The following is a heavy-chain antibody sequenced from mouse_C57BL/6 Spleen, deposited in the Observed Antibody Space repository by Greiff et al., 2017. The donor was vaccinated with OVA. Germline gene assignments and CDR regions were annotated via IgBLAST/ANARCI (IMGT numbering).Heavy chain of an antibody. V-gene: IGHV3-6*01. D-gene: IGHD1-3*01. CDR2: ISYDGSN. CDR1: GYSITSGYY. J-gene: IGHJ2*01. CDR3: ARDNSFFDY. Sequence: EVKLVESGPGLVKPSQSLSLTCSVTGYSITSGYYWNWIRQFPGNKLEWMGYISYDGSNNYNPSLKNRISITRDTSKNQFFLKLNSVTTEDTATYYCARDNSFFDYWGQGTTLTVSS.